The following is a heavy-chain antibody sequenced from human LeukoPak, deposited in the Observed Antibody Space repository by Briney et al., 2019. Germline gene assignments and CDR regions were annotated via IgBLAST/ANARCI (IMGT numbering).Heavy chain of an antibody. CDR1: GGSISSGDYY. Sequence: SETLSLTCTVSGGSISSGDYYWSWIRQPPGKGLEWIGYIYYSGSTYYNPSLKSRGTISVDTSKNQFSLKLSSVTAADTAVYYCADAYCGGDCYNPYFQHWGQGTLVTVSS. V-gene: IGHV4-30-4*08. CDR2: IYYSGST. J-gene: IGHJ1*01. CDR3: ADAYCGGDCYNPYFQH. D-gene: IGHD2-21*01.